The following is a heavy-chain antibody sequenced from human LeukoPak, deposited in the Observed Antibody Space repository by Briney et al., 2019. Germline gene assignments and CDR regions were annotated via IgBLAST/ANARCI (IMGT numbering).Heavy chain of an antibody. D-gene: IGHD3-16*01. CDR1: GGSISTSRYY. V-gene: IGHV4-39*01. CDR2: IYYSGTT. CDR3: ARGGSRLTTAGDLDY. Sequence: PSQTLSLTCTVSGGSISTSRYYWGWIRQPPGTGLEWIGSIYYSGTTYYNLSLKSRVTISVDTSRNQFSLRLSSVTAADTAVYYCARGGSRLTTAGDLDYWGQGTLVTVSS. J-gene: IGHJ4*02.